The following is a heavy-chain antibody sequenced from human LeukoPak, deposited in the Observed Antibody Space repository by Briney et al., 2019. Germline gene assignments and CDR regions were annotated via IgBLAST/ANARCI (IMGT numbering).Heavy chain of an antibody. CDR2: INHSGST. CDR3: ARVNYGDYYFDY. CDR1: GGSFSGYY. D-gene: IGHD4-17*01. J-gene: IGHJ4*02. V-gene: IGHV4-34*01. Sequence: SETLSLTCAVYGGSFSGYYWIWIRQPPGKGLEWIGEINHSGSTNYNPSLKSRVTISVDTSKNQFSLKLSSVTAADTAVYYCARVNYGDYYFDYWGQGTLVTVSS.